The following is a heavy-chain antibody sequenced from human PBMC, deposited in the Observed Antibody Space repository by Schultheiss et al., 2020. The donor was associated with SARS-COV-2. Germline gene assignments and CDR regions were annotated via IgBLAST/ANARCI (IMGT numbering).Heavy chain of an antibody. Sequence: GGSLRLSCVASGVTFSSYAMSWVRQAPGKGLEWVSAISGSGGSTYYADSVKGRFTISRDNAKNTLYLQMNSLRAEDTAVYYCAKTPRIAVAGSYWGQGTLVTVSS. J-gene: IGHJ4*02. CDR1: GVTFSSYA. V-gene: IGHV3-23*01. D-gene: IGHD6-19*01. CDR2: ISGSGGST. CDR3: AKTPRIAVAGSY.